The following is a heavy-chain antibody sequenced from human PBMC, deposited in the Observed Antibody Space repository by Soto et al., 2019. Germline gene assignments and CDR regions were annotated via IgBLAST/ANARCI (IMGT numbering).Heavy chain of an antibody. J-gene: IGHJ6*02. Sequence: GGSLRLSCAASGFTFSSYDMSWVRQAPGKGLEWVSVISGSGGSTYYANSVKGRFTISRDNSKNTLYLQMNSLRAEDTAVYYCAKDLTMVRGVIYYGMDVWGRGTTVTVSS. D-gene: IGHD3-10*01. CDR1: GFTFSSYD. V-gene: IGHV3-23*01. CDR2: ISGSGGST. CDR3: AKDLTMVRGVIYYGMDV.